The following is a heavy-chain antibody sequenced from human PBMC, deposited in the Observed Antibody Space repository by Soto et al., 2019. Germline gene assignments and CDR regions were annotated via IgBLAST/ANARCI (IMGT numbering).Heavy chain of an antibody. CDR3: ARDFKESQYYYYCMDV. V-gene: IGHV3-21*06. J-gene: IGHJ6*03. CDR2: ISSSSIYT. CDR1: GFTLSSYS. Sequence: EVQLVESGGGLVKAYLPVRLSCVVSGFTLSSYSMNWVRQAPGKGLEWVSSISSSSIYTYYADSVKGRFTISRDNAKNSVYLQMNSLRAEDTAVYYCARDFKESQYYYYCMDVWGKGTTVTVSS. D-gene: IGHD3-10*01.